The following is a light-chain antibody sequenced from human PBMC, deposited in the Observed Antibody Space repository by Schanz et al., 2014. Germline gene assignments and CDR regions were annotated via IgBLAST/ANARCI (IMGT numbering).Light chain of an antibody. Sequence: EIVLTQSPATLSLSPGERATLTCRASENVDGYLAWYQQKPGQAPRLLIYDASNRATGIPARFSGSGSGTDFTLTISSLEPEDFAMYYCQQYDNSLPWTFGRGTKVEIK. CDR3: QQYDNSLPWT. V-gene: IGKV3-11*01. CDR1: ENVDGY. CDR2: DAS. J-gene: IGKJ1*01.